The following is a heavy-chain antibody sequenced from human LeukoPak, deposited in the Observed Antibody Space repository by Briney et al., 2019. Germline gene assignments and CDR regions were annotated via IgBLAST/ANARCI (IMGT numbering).Heavy chain of an antibody. Sequence: GGSLRLSCAASGFTFRNYVIHWVRQAPGKGLEWVSGVSGGGGSTYYADSVKGRFTISRDNFKNTLYLQMNSLRAEDTAVYYCAKDYAEGFNFDSWGQGTLVTVSS. D-gene: IGHD3-10*01. CDR1: GFTFRNYV. CDR3: AKDYAEGFNFDS. CDR2: VSGGGGST. V-gene: IGHV3-23*01. J-gene: IGHJ4*02.